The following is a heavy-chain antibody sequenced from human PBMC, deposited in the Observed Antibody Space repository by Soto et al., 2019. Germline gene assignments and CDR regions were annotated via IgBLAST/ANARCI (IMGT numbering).Heavy chain of an antibody. CDR3: ARQIYDSDTGPNFQYYFDS. J-gene: IGHJ4*02. D-gene: IGHD3-22*01. CDR1: GWKEAGSW. Sequence: VKISGEGSGWKEAGSWMTWERQKTGQGLEWMGRIDPSDSQTYYSPSFRGHVTISVTKSITTVFLQWSSLRASDTAMYYCARQIYDSDTGPNFQYYFDSWGQGTPVTGSS. V-gene: IGHV5-10-1*01. CDR2: IDPSDSQT.